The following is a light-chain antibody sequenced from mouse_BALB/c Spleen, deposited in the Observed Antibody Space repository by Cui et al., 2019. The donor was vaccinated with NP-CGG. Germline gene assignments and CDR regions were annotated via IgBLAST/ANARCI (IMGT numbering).Light chain of an antibody. CDR2: GTN. CDR1: TGAVTTSNY. Sequence: QCVVTQESDLTTSPGETVTLTCRSSTGAVTTSNYANWVQEKPDHLFTGLIGGTNNRPPGVPARFSGSLIGDKAALTITGAQTEDEAIYFCALWYSNHWVFGGGTKLTVL. CDR3: ALWYSNHWV. V-gene: IGLV1*01. J-gene: IGLJ1*01.